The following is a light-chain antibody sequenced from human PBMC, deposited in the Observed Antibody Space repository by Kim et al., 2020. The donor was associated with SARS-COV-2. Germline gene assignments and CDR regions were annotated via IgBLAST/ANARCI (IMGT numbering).Light chain of an antibody. Sequence: DIQMTQSPSSLSASVGDRVTITCRASQDISNNLAWFQLKPGKAPQLLIYAASALQPGVPSRFSGSGSGTDFTLTVTSLQPEDVAAYYCQKCDSAPWTFGQGTKVDIK. CDR3: QKCDSAPWT. CDR1: QDISNN. CDR2: AAS. J-gene: IGKJ1*01. V-gene: IGKV1-27*01.